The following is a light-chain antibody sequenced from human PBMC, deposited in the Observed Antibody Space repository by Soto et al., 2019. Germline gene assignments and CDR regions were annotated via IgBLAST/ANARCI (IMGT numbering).Light chain of an antibody. CDR1: QSVDRW. V-gene: IGKV1-5*03. CDR3: QQYTPLVT. J-gene: IGKJ1*01. Sequence: DIQMTQSPSTLSASVGDRVTITCRASQSVDRWLAWYQQRPGKAPKALICKASNLESGVPSRFSGSGSGTEFTLTITSLQPGDIATYYCQQYTPLVTFGQGTMVEMK. CDR2: KAS.